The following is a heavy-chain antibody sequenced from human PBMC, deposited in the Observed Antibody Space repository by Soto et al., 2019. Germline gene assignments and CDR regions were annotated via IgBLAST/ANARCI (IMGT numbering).Heavy chain of an antibody. V-gene: IGHV4-39*01. CDR1: GGSISSSSYY. Sequence: SETLSLTCTVSGGSISSSSYYWGWIRQPPGKGLEWIGSTYYSGSTYYNPSLKSRVTISVDTSKNQFSLKLSSVTAADTAVYYCARLNSIAVAGLDYRGQGTLVTVSS. CDR2: TYYSGST. D-gene: IGHD6-19*01. CDR3: ARLNSIAVAGLDY. J-gene: IGHJ4*02.